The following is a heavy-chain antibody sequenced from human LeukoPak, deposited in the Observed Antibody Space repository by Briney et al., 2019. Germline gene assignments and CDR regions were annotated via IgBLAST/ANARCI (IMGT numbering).Heavy chain of an antibody. CDR2: IKQDGSDK. Sequence: PGGSLRLSCAASGFTLSTYWMSWVRQAPGKGLEWVANIKQDGSDKYYVDSVKGRFTISRDNAKNSLFLQMNSLRAEDTAVYYCARVRCSSNSCFPDYWGPGTLVTVSS. CDR1: GFTLSTYW. D-gene: IGHD2-2*01. CDR3: ARVRCSSNSCFPDY. V-gene: IGHV3-7*01. J-gene: IGHJ4*02.